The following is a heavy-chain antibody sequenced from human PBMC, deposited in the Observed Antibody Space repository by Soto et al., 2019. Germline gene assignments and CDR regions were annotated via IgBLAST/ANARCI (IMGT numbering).Heavy chain of an antibody. Sequence: PGESLKISCAASGFTFSSYAMSWVRQAPGKGLEWVSAMSGSGGSTYYADSVKGRSTISRDTSKNTLYLRMNSLRAEDTAIYYCTKWSYDRSGYSYYDIWGQGTMVTVSS. V-gene: IGHV3-23*01. CDR3: TKWSYDRSGYSYYDI. J-gene: IGHJ3*02. D-gene: IGHD3-22*01. CDR1: GFTFSSYA. CDR2: MSGSGGST.